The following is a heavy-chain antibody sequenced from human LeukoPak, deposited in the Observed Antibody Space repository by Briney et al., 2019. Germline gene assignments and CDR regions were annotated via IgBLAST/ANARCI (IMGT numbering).Heavy chain of an antibody. CDR1: GFTFSNYG. D-gene: IGHD1-26*01. Sequence: PGRSLRLSCAASGFTFSNYGMHWVRQAPGKGLEWVAVISYDGSNKYYADSVKGRFTISRDNSKNTLHLQMNSLRAEDTAVYYCAKDVRMSGSYSPGDYWGQGTLVTVSS. J-gene: IGHJ4*02. CDR2: ISYDGSNK. CDR3: AKDVRMSGSYSPGDY. V-gene: IGHV3-30*18.